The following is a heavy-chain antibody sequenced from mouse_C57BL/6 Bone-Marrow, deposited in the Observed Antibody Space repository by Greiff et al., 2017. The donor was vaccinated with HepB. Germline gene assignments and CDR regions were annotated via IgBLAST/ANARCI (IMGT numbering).Heavy chain of an antibody. CDR1: GFTFSDFY. CDR2: SRNKANDYTT. J-gene: IGHJ2*01. Sequence: EVKLVESGGGLVQSGRSLRLSCATSGFTFSDFYMEWVRQAPGKGLEWIAASRNKANDYTTEYSASVQGRFIVSRDTSQSILYLQMNALRAEDTDMYYCARDAMGLDYWGQGTTLTVSS. D-gene: IGHD2-3*01. V-gene: IGHV7-1*01. CDR3: ARDAMGLDY.